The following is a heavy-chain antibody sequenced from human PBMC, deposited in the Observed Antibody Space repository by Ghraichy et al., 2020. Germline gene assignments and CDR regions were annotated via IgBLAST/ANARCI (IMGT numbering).Heavy chain of an antibody. Sequence: SETLSLTCTVSGGSISSGGYYWSWIRQHPGKGLEWIGYIYYSGSTYYNPSLKSRVTISVDTSKNQFSLKLSSVTAADTAVYYCATYASSPDYYYGMDVWGQGTTVTVSS. J-gene: IGHJ6*02. CDR2: IYYSGST. D-gene: IGHD6-6*01. V-gene: IGHV4-31*03. CDR3: ATYASSPDYYYGMDV. CDR1: GGSISSGGYY.